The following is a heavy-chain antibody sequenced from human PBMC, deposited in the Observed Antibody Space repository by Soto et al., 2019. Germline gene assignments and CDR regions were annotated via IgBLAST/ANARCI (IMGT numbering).Heavy chain of an antibody. D-gene: IGHD2-15*01. Sequence: PGGSLRLSCAASGFTFSSYGMHWVRQAPGKGLEWVAVISYDGSNKYYADSVKGRFTISRDNSKNTLYLQMNSLRAEDTAVYYCAKAEPYCSGGSCYARYYFDYWGQGTLVTVSS. CDR2: ISYDGSNK. CDR1: GFTFSSYG. V-gene: IGHV3-30*18. CDR3: AKAEPYCSGGSCYARYYFDY. J-gene: IGHJ4*02.